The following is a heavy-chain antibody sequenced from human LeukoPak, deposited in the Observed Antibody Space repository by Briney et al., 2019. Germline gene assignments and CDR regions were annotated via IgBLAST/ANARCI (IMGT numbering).Heavy chain of an antibody. CDR1: GFTFSSYS. CDR2: ISSSSTI. D-gene: IGHD5-18*01. V-gene: IGHV3-48*01. CDR3: ARGFRRGYSYGYNFGY. Sequence: GGSLRLSCAASGFTFSSYSMNWVRQAPGKGLESVSYISSSSTIYYADSVKGRFTISRDNAKNSLYLQMNSLRAEDTAVYYCARGFRRGYSYGYNFGYWGQGTLVTVSS. J-gene: IGHJ4*02.